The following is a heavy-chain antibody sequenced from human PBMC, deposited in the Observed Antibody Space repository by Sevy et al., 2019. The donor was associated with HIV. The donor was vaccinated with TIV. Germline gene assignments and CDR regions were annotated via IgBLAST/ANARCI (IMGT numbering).Heavy chain of an antibody. CDR3: ARSYSDDSYALAFDY. J-gene: IGHJ4*02. D-gene: IGHD4-4*01. CDR2: IYYSGLT. Sequence: SETLSLTCTVSGGSISSGDYNWNWIRQPPGKGLEWIGYIYYSGLTYYNPSLKGRITLSVDTSEIQFSLTLGSVTAANTAVYYCARSYSDDSYALAFDYWGQGTLFTVSS. V-gene: IGHV4-30-4*01. CDR1: GGSISSGDYN.